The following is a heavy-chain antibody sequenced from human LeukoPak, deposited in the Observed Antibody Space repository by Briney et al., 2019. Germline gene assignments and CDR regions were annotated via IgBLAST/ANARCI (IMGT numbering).Heavy chain of an antibody. CDR1: GFTFSSYG. Sequence: GGSLRLSCAASGFTFSSYGMHWVRQAPGKGLEWVAFIRYDGSNKYYADSVKGRFTISGDNSENTLYLQMNSLRAEDTAVYYCAKDPSSRYSSIDYWGQGTLVTVSS. CDR3: AKDPSSRYSSIDY. D-gene: IGHD5-18*01. J-gene: IGHJ4*02. CDR2: IRYDGSNK. V-gene: IGHV3-30*02.